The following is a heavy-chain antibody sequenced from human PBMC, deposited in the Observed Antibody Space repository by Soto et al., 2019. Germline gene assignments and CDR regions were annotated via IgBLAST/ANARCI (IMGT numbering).Heavy chain of an antibody. Sequence: QVQLQQWGAGLLKPSETLSLTCAVYGGSFSGYYWSWIRQPPGKGLEWIGEINHSGSTNYNPSLKSRVTISVDTSKNQFSLKLSSVTAADTAVYYCARGKSVATIPYYYYGMDVWGQGTTVTVSS. J-gene: IGHJ6*02. D-gene: IGHD5-12*01. V-gene: IGHV4-34*01. CDR1: GGSFSGYY. CDR2: INHSGST. CDR3: ARGKSVATIPYYYYGMDV.